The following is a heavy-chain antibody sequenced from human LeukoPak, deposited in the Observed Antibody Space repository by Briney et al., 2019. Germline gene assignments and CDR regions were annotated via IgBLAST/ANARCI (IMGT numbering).Heavy chain of an antibody. Sequence: PGGSLRLSCAASGFTFSDHYMDWVRQAPGKGLEWVGRAKNKADSYTIEYAASVRGRFTISRDDSKNSLYQQMNSLKTEDTAVYYCVKDSSFWTFDYWGQGTLVTVSS. V-gene: IGHV3-72*01. CDR1: GFTFSDHY. D-gene: IGHD6-6*01. CDR2: AKNKADSYTI. J-gene: IGHJ4*02. CDR3: VKDSSFWTFDY.